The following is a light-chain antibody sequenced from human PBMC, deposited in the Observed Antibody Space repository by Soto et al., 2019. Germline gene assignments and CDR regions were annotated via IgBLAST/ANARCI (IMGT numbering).Light chain of an antibody. J-gene: IGLJ2*01. V-gene: IGLV2-14*01. CDR1: SSDVGTSNY. CDR2: EVS. Sequence: QSALTQPASLSGSPGQSITISCTGTSSDVGTSNYVSWYQQHPGRAPKLMIYEVSSRPSGVSNRFSGSKSGNTASLTISGLQAEDEADYYCSSATSNSTWVFGGGTKLTVL. CDR3: SSATSNSTWV.